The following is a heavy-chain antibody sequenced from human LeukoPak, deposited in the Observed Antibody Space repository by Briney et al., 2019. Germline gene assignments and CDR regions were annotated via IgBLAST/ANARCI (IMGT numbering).Heavy chain of an antibody. J-gene: IGHJ4*02. V-gene: IGHV3-9*01. CDR1: GFTFDDYA. CDR2: ISWNSGSI. Sequence: PGGSLRLSCAASGFTFDDYAMDWVRHAPGKGLEWVSGISWNSGSIVYADSVKGRFTISRDNAKNSLYLQMNSLRAEDTAVYYCARAPADYYGSGSYFVSWGQGTLVTVSS. D-gene: IGHD3-10*01. CDR3: ARAPADYYGSGSYFVS.